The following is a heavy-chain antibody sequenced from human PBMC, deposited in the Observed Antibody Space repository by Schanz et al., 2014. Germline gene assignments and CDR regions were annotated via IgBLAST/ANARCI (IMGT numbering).Heavy chain of an antibody. CDR1: TFTFSSDW. V-gene: IGHV3-7*05. CDR2: IKEDGSVK. Sequence: EVQLAESGGGLVQPGGSLRLSCAASTFTFSSDWMSWVRQAPGKGLEWVANIKEDGSVKDYVDSVKGRFTISRDNAKNSLYLQMTSLRVEDTAVYYCAKDPRGDKNDRAYYFDYWGQGTLXSVSS. J-gene: IGHJ4*02. D-gene: IGHD3-10*01. CDR3: AKDPRGDKNDRAYYFDY.